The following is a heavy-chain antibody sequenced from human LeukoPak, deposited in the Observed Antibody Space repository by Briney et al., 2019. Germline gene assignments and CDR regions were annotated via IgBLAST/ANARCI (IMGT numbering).Heavy chain of an antibody. CDR1: GGSISSYY. D-gene: IGHD3-22*01. V-gene: IGHV4-59*01. CDR2: IYYSGST. CDR3: ARGLYYYDSSGYSDAFDI. J-gene: IGHJ3*02. Sequence: SETLSLTCTVSGGSISSYYWSWIRQPPGKGLEWIGYIYYSGSTNYNPSLKSRVTISVDTSKNQFSLKLSSVTAADTAVYYCARGLYYYDSSGYSDAFDIWGQGTMVTVSS.